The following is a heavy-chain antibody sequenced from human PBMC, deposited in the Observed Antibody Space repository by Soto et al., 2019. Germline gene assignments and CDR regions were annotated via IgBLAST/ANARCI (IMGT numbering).Heavy chain of an antibody. D-gene: IGHD6-13*01. CDR3: AKDKGGQQLVFSYYYYYGMDV. Sequence: PGGSLRLSCAASGFTFSSYGMHWVRQAPGKGLEWVAVISYDGSNKYYADSVKGRFTISRGNSKNTLYLQMNSLRAEDTAVYYCAKDKGGQQLVFSYYYYYGMDVWGQGTTVTVSS. V-gene: IGHV3-30*18. J-gene: IGHJ6*02. CDR2: ISYDGSNK. CDR1: GFTFSSYG.